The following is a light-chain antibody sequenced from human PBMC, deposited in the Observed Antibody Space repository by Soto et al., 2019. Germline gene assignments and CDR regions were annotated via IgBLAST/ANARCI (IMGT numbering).Light chain of an antibody. CDR1: SSDVGGYDY. Sequence: QSALTQPRSVSGSPGQSVTFSCTGTSSDVGGYDYVSWYQQHPGKAPKLMIFDVSNRPSGVPDRFSGSKSGNTASLTISGLQADDEADYSCCSYAGSYTWVFGGGTKLTVL. CDR2: DVS. V-gene: IGLV2-11*01. J-gene: IGLJ3*02. CDR3: CSYAGSYTWV.